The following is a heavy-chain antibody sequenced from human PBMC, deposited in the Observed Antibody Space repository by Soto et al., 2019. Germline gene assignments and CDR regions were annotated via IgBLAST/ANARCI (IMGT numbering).Heavy chain of an antibody. V-gene: IGHV3-48*03. CDR1: GFTFSSYE. CDR2: ISSSGSTI. Sequence: GGSLRLSCAASGFTFSSYEMNWVRQAPGKGLEWVSYISSSGSTIYYADSVKGRFTISRGNAKNSLYLQMNSLRAEDTAVYYCARDPSEYYGMDVWGQGTTVTVSS. J-gene: IGHJ6*02. CDR3: ARDPSEYYGMDV.